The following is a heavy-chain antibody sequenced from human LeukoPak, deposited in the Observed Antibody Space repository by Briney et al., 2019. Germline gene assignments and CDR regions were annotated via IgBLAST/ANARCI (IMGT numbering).Heavy chain of an antibody. J-gene: IGHJ4*02. CDR3: ARVSGYFDY. CDR2: ISYDGSNK. CDR1: GFTFSSYA. Sequence: GGSLRLSCAASGFTFSSYAMHWVRQAPGKGLEWVAVISYDGSNKYYADSVKGRFTISRDNSKNTLYLQMNSLRAEDTAVYYCARVSGYFDYWGQGTLVTVS. V-gene: IGHV3-30-3*01. D-gene: IGHD1-14*01.